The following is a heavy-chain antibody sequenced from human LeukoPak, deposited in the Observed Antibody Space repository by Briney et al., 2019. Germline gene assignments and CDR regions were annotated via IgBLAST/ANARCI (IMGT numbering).Heavy chain of an antibody. CDR1: GYRFTIYG. J-gene: IGHJ4*02. CDR3: ARDIAAAGTLCDY. Sequence: ASVKVSCKTSGYRFTIYGISWVRQAPGQGLEWMGWMNPNSGNTGYAQKFQGRVTMTRNTSISTAYMELSSLRSEDTAVHYCARDIAAAGTLCDYWGQGTLVTVSS. V-gene: IGHV1-8*02. CDR2: MNPNSGNT. D-gene: IGHD6-13*01.